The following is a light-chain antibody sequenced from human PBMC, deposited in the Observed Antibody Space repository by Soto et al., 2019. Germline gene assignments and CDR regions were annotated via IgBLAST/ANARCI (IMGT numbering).Light chain of an antibody. V-gene: IGLV1-40*01. Sequence: QSVLTQPPSVSGAPGQRVTISCTGSSSNIGAGYDVHWYQQLPGTAPKLLIYGNSNRPSGVPDRFSGSKSGTSASLAITGLQAEDEADYYCRPYDSSLSGSVFGGGTKLTVL. J-gene: IGLJ3*02. CDR3: RPYDSSLSGSV. CDR1: SSNIGAGYD. CDR2: GNS.